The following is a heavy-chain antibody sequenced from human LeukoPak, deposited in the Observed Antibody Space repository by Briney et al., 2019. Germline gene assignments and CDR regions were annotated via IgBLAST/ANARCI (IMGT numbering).Heavy chain of an antibody. D-gene: IGHD2-2*01. V-gene: IGHV4-59*01. CDR1: GGSISSYY. Sequence: SETLSLTCTVSGGSISSYYWSWIRQPPGKGLEWFGYIYYSGSTNYNPSLKSRVTISVDTSKNQFSLKLSSVTAADTAVYYCARVVGYCSSTSCFNDAFDIWGQGTMVTVSS. J-gene: IGHJ3*02. CDR3: ARVVGYCSSTSCFNDAFDI. CDR2: IYYSGST.